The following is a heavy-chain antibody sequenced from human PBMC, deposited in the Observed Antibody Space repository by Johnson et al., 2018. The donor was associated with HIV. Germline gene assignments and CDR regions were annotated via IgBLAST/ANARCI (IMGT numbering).Heavy chain of an antibody. V-gene: IGHV3-9*01. CDR2: ISWNSGSI. CDR1: GFTFDDYA. Sequence: VQLVESGGGLVQPGRSLRLSCAASGFTFDDYAMHWVRQAPGKGLEWVSGISWNSGSIGYAASVKGRFTISRDNAKNALYLQMNRLRAEDTALYYCAKDTEAAAGTDDAFDIWGQGTMVTVSS. CDR3: AKDTEAAAGTDDAFDI. D-gene: IGHD6-13*01. J-gene: IGHJ3*02.